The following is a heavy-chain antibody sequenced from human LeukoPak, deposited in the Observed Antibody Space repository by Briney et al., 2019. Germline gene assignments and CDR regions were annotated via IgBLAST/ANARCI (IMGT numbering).Heavy chain of an antibody. CDR3: AKGLSTVVTPGLDH. D-gene: IGHD4-23*01. J-gene: IGHJ5*02. Sequence: GWSLSLSCGASGFTFDDHAIHWVRQAPGKGLEWVSGVSWNSKMIGYADSVKGRFIISRDNAKESVYLQMNSLRPDDTAFYYCAKGLSTVVTPGLDHWGQGTLVTVSS. V-gene: IGHV3-9*01. CDR1: GFTFDDHA. CDR2: VSWNSKMI.